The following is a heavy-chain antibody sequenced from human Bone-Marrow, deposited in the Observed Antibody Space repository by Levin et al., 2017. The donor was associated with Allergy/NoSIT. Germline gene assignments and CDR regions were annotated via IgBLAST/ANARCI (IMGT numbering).Heavy chain of an antibody. J-gene: IGHJ4*02. CDR1: GFTFSSYW. Sequence: GESLKISCAASGFTFSSYWMHWVRQAPGKGLVWVSRIRSDGNYASYTDSVRGRFPISRDNAKNTLYLQMNSLRAEDTAIYYCSKRTGPVQDCWGQGTLVTVSS. CDR3: SKRTGPVQDC. CDR2: IRSDGNYA. D-gene: IGHD1-14*01. V-gene: IGHV3-74*01.